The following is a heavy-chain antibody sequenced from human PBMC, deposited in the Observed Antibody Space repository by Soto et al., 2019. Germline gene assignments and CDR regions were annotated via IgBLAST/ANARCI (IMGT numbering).Heavy chain of an antibody. CDR1: GFTFSCHS. J-gene: IGHJ4*02. CDR3: ARDGGASTFDFDS. CDR2: ITGSGVTM. D-gene: IGHD3-16*01. Sequence: PGGSMILSCAASGFTFSCHSLNWIRQAPGKGLEWVSYITGSGVTMYADSVKGRFTISRDNAKNSLYLQMNSLRAEDTAVYYCARDGGASTFDFDSWGQGTLVTVSS. V-gene: IGHV3-48*04.